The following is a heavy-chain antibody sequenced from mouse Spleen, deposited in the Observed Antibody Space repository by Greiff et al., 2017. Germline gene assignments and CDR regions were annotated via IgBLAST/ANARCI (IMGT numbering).Heavy chain of an antibody. D-gene: IGHD1-1*01. J-gene: IGHJ4*01. CDR2: IWSGGST. V-gene: IGHV2-2*01. CDR3: ATHTVVAEDYAMDY. CDR1: GFSLTSYG. Sequence: VKLQESGPGLVQPSQSLSITCPVSGFSLTSYGVHWVRQSPGKGLEWLGVIWSGGSTDYNAAFISRLSISKDNSKSQVFVKMNSLQADDTAIYYGATHTVVAEDYAMDYWGQGTSVTVSS.